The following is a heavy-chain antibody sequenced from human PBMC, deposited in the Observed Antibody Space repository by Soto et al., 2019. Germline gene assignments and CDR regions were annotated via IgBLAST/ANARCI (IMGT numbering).Heavy chain of an antibody. CDR3: VSGDHLVR. Sequence: QMQLVQSGAEARKPGASVKVSCKTSGYTFTGYYLNWVRQAHGRGLEWVGWINPKTGDTNNAQKFQGRVTMTTDTSISTGYMELSGLKSDDTAVYYCVSGDHLVRWCQGTRVTVSS. CDR1: GYTFTGYY. CDR2: INPKTGDT. D-gene: IGHD6-6*01. J-gene: IGHJ4*02. V-gene: IGHV1-2*02.